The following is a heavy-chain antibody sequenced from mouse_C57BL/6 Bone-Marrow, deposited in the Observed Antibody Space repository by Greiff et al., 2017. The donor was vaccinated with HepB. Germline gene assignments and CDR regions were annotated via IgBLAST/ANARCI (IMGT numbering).Heavy chain of an antibody. CDR2: ISNGGGST. CDR3: AKHISDYDGHYFDY. J-gene: IGHJ2*01. D-gene: IGHD2-4*01. V-gene: IGHV5-12*01. CDR1: GFTFSDYY. Sequence: EVQVVESGGGLVQPGGSLKLSCAASGFTFSDYYMYWVRQTPEKRLEWVAYISNGGGSTYYPDTVKGRFTISRDNAKNTLYLQMSRLKSEDTAMYYCAKHISDYDGHYFDYWGQGTTLTVSS.